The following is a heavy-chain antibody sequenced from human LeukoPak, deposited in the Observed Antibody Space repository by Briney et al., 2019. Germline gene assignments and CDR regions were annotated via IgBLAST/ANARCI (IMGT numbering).Heavy chain of an antibody. J-gene: IGHJ4*02. Sequence: GGSLRLSCVASGFTFSDFGMHWVRQAPGKGLEWVAVIWYDGSNKYYADSVKGRFTISRDNSKNTLYLQMNSLRADDTAVYYCAKDAREEGYYFDYWGQGTLVTVSS. CDR2: IWYDGSNK. D-gene: IGHD1-26*01. CDR3: AKDAREEGYYFDY. CDR1: GFTFSDFG. V-gene: IGHV3-33*06.